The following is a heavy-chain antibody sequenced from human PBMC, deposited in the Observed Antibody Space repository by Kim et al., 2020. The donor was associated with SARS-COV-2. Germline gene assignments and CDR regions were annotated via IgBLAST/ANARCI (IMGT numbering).Heavy chain of an antibody. J-gene: IGHJ6*02. CDR1: GYTFTSYG. CDR3: ARATTDSNPYYYYGMDV. CDR2: ISAYNGNT. Sequence: ASVKVSCKASGYTFTSYGISWVRQAPGQGLEWMGWISAYNGNTNYAQKLQGRVTMTTDTSTSTAYMELRSLRSDDTAVYYCARATTDSNPYYYYGMDVWGQGTTVPVSS. D-gene: IGHD4-4*01. V-gene: IGHV1-18*01.